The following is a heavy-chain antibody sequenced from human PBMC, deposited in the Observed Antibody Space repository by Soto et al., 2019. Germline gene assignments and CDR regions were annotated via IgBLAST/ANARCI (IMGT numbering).Heavy chain of an antibody. J-gene: IGHJ6*02. V-gene: IGHV3-30*18. CDR2: ISYDGSNK. CDR3: EKDLSSSWRSGMDV. D-gene: IGHD6-13*01. CDR1: GFTFSSYG. Sequence: GGSLRLSCAASGFTFSSYGMHWVRQAPGKGLEWVAVISYDGSNKYYADSVKGRFTISRDNSKNTLYLQMNSLRAEDTAVYYCEKDLSSSWRSGMDVWGQGTTVTLSS.